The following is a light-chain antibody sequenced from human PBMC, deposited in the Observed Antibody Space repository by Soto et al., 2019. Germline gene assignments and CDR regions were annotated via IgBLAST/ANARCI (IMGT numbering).Light chain of an antibody. Sequence: QSALTQPASVSGSPGQSITISCTGTSSDVGGYNYVSWYQQHPGKAPKLMIYDVSNRPSGDSNRFAGSKSGNTASLTISGLQAEDEADYYCSSSTSSTYVFGTGTTVPVL. CDR3: SSSTSSTYV. CDR1: SSDVGGYNY. CDR2: DVS. V-gene: IGLV2-14*01. J-gene: IGLJ1*01.